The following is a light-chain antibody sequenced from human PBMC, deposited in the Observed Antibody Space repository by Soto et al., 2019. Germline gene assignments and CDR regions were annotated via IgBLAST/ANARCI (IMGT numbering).Light chain of an antibody. CDR2: GAS. CDR3: QQYGSSPHT. Sequence: EIVLTQSPGTLSLSPGERATLSSRACQSVSSSYLAWYQHKPGQAPRLLIYGASSRATGIPDRFSGSGSGTDFTLTISRLEPEDFAVYYCQQYGSSPHTFGQGTKLEIK. CDR1: QSVSSSY. V-gene: IGKV3-20*01. J-gene: IGKJ2*01.